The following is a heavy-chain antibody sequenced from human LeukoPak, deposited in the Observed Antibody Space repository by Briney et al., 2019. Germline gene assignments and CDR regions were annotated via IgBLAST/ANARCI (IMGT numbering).Heavy chain of an antibody. J-gene: IGHJ6*02. CDR1: GFTFSSSG. V-gene: IGHV3-33*06. CDR3: AKVASIPRSYYYYGMDV. CDR2: IWYDGSSK. Sequence: GRSLRLSCAASGFTFSSSGMHWVRQAPGKGLEWVAAIWYDGSSKYYTDSVKGRFTISRDNSKNTLYLQMNSLRAEDTAVYYCAKVASIPRSYYYYGMDVWGQGTTVTVSS.